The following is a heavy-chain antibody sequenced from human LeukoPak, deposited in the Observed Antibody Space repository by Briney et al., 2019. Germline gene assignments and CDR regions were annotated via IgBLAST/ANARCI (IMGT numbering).Heavy chain of an antibody. CDR2: IKEDGSQR. CDR1: GFTFSTYW. V-gene: IGHV3-7*01. J-gene: IGHJ5*02. D-gene: IGHD2/OR15-2a*01. Sequence: GGSLRLSCAASGFTFSTYWMTWVRQAPGKGLEWVGNIKEDGSQRNYVDSVKGRFTISRDNAKNSLYLQMNSLRAEDTAVYYCAVYSTSKGWLDPWGQGTLVTVSS. CDR3: AVYSTSKGWLDP.